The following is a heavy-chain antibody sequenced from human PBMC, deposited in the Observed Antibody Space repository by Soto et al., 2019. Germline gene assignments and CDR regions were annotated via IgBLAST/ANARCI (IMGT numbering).Heavy chain of an antibody. J-gene: IGHJ4*02. CDR1: GFTFSSFA. D-gene: IGHD3-16*01. Sequence: EVQLLESGGGLAQPGGSLRLSCVASGFTFSSFAMSWVRQASGKGLEWVSSFSGSGGSTYYEDAVKGRFTIPRDISKNTLYLQMNSLRAEDTAVYYCAEGGGEGYTHNEFDYWGQGTLVTVSS. CDR3: AEGGGEGYTHNEFDY. CDR2: FSGSGGST. V-gene: IGHV3-23*01.